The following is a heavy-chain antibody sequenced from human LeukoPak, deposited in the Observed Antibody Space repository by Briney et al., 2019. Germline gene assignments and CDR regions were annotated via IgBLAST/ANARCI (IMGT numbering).Heavy chain of an antibody. V-gene: IGHV4-39*07. D-gene: IGHD6-13*01. J-gene: IGHJ5*02. Sequence: SETLSPTCTVSGGSISSSSYYWGWIRQPPGKGLEWIGRIYYSGSTYYNPSLKSRVTISVDTSKNQFSLKLSSVTAADTAVYYCARAYSSSWYFNWFDPWGQGTLVTVSS. CDR1: GGSISSSSYY. CDR3: ARAYSSSWYFNWFDP. CDR2: IYYSGST.